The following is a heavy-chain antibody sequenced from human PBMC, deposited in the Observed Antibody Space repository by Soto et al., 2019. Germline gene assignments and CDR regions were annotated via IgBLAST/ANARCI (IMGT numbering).Heavy chain of an antibody. D-gene: IGHD3-3*01. CDR1: GFTFSSYW. CDR3: ARDRGQYDFWRYPLTGSWFDP. Sequence: EVQLVESGGGLVQPGGSLRLSCAASGFTFSSYWMSWVRQAPGKGLEWVANIKQDGSEKYYVDSVKGRFTISRDNAKNSLYLHMHRLRAEDTAVYYCARDRGQYDFWRYPLTGSWFDPWGQGTLVTVSS. CDR2: IKQDGSEK. V-gene: IGHV3-7*01. J-gene: IGHJ5*02.